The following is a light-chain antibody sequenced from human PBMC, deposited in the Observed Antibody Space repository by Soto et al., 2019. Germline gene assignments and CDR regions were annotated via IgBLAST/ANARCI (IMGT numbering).Light chain of an antibody. CDR2: EVS. Sequence: QSALTQPPSASGSPGQSVTISCTGTSSDVGGYNSVSWYQQHPGKAPKLMIYEVSKRPSGVPDRFSGSKSGNTASLTVSGLQAEDEAYYYCSSYAGSNVVVFGGGTKLTVL. CDR1: SSDVGGYNS. J-gene: IGLJ2*01. V-gene: IGLV2-8*01. CDR3: SSYAGSNVVV.